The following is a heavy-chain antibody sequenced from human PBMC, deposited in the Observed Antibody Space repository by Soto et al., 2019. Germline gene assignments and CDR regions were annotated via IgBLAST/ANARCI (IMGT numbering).Heavy chain of an antibody. D-gene: IGHD3-10*01. J-gene: IGHJ6*02. CDR1: GFTFSSYG. V-gene: IGHV3-33*01. CDR3: ARAIERRVNYYYYGMDV. Sequence: GGSLRLSCAASGFTFSSYGMHWVRQAPGKGLEWVAVIWYDGSNKYYADSVKGRFTISRDNSKNTLYLQMNSLRAEDTAVYYCARAIERRVNYYYYGMDVWGQGTTVTVSS. CDR2: IWYDGSNK.